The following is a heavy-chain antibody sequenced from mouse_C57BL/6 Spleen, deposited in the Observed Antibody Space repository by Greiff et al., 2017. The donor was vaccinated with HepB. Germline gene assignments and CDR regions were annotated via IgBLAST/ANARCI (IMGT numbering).Heavy chain of an antibody. V-gene: IGHV1-53*01. CDR1: GYTFTSYW. Sequence: QVQLQQPGTELVKPGASVKLSCKASGYTFTSYWMHWVKQRPGQGLEWIGNINPSNGGTNYNEKFKSKATLTVDKSSSTAYMQLSSLTSEDSAVYYCAPVLYGNYHYYAMDYWGQGTSVTVSS. CDR3: APVLYGNYHYYAMDY. CDR2: INPSNGGT. D-gene: IGHD2-1*01. J-gene: IGHJ4*01.